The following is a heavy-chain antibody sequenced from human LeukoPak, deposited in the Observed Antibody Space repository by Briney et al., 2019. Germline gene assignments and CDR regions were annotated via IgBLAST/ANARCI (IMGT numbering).Heavy chain of an antibody. D-gene: IGHD6-13*01. CDR1: GGSISSYY. V-gene: IGHV4-59*01. CDR2: IYYSGST. CDR3: PRLIAGTNWFDP. Sequence: SETLSLTCTVSGGSISSYYWSWIRQPPGKGLEWIGYIYYSGSTNYNPSLKSRVTISVDTSKNQFSLKLSSVTAADTAVDYCPRLIAGTNWFDPWGQGTLVTVSS. J-gene: IGHJ5*02.